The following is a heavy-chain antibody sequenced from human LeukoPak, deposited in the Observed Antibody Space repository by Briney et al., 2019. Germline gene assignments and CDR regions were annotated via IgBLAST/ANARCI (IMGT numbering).Heavy chain of an antibody. Sequence: SQTLSLTCAISGDSVSSNSAVWNWIRQSPSRGLEWLGRTYYRSRWYNDYAVSVKSRISVNPDTSKNQFSLQLNSVTPEDTAVYYCTRGGAAAGFDFWGQGTLVTVSS. CDR2: TYYRSRWYN. D-gene: IGHD6-13*01. CDR1: GDSVSSNSAV. J-gene: IGHJ4*02. CDR3: TRGGAAAGFDF. V-gene: IGHV6-1*01.